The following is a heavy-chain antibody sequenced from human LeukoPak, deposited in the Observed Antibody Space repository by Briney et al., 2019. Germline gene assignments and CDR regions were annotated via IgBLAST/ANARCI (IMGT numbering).Heavy chain of an antibody. D-gene: IGHD4-11*01. CDR2: INPSGGST. CDR1: GYTFTSYY. V-gene: IGHV1-46*01. Sequence: ASVKVSCKASGYTFTSYYMHWVRQAPGQGLEWMGIINPSGGSTSYAQKFQGRVTMTRDMSTSTVYMELSSLRSEDTAVYYCARTMTTDNWFDPWGQGTLVTVSS. CDR3: ARTMTTDNWFDP. J-gene: IGHJ5*02.